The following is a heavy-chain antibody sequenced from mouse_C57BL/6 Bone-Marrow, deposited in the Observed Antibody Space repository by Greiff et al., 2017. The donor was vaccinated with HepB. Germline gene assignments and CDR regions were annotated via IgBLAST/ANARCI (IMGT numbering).Heavy chain of an antibody. J-gene: IGHJ2*01. CDR2: IDPNSGGT. D-gene: IGHD2-4*01. CDR3: AREGDYYDYEGGRGYYFDY. Sequence: QVQLQQPGAELVKPGASVKLSCKASGYTFTSYWMHWVKQRPGRGLEWIGRIDPNSGGTKYNEKFKSKATLTVDKPSSTAYMQLSSLTSEDSAGYYCAREGDYYDYEGGRGYYFDYWGQGTTLTVSS. CDR1: GYTFTSYW. V-gene: IGHV1-72*01.